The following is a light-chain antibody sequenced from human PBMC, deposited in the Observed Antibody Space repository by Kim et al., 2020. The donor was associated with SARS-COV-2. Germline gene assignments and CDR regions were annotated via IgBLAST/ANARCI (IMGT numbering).Light chain of an antibody. J-gene: IGKJ1*01. Sequence: VSPGERAPLSCRASQSVSHNLAWYQQKRGQTPRLLISGASARATGVPDRFSGGGSGTEFTLTISSLQSEDFAVYYCLQYNNWPRTFGQGTKVDIK. CDR2: GAS. CDR1: QSVSHN. V-gene: IGKV3-15*01. CDR3: LQYNNWPRT.